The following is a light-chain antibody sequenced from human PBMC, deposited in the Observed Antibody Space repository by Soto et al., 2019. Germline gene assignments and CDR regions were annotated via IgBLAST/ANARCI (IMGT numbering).Light chain of an antibody. J-gene: IGLJ3*02. CDR1: RSNIGSHP. CDR2: NKN. Sequence: QSVLTQPPSASVTPGQRVTGSCSGSRSNIGSHPVHWYQQLPGTAPKLLIFNKNLRPSGVPDRFSGSKSGTSASLAISGLQSEDEADYYCSAWDDSLNGPVFGGGTKVTVL. CDR3: SAWDDSLNGPV. V-gene: IGLV1-44*01.